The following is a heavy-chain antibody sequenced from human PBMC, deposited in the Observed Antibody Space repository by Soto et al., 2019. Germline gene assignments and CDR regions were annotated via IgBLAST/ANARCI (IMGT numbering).Heavy chain of an antibody. J-gene: IGHJ3*02. D-gene: IGHD1-1*01. V-gene: IGHV4-34*01. CDR2: MSHSGGT. CDR3: ARVERGTVTTVVDAFDI. Sequence: QVQLQQWGAGLLKPSETLSLTCAVYGGFVSSGSYYWSWIRQPPGKGLEWIGEMSHSGGTHFNPSLKSRVNISVDTSKNQFSLHIYSVTAADTALYYCARVERGTVTTVVDAFDIWGPGTMVTVSS. CDR1: GGFVSSGSYY.